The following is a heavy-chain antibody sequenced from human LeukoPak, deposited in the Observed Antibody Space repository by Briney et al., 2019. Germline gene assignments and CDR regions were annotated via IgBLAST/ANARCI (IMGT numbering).Heavy chain of an antibody. CDR3: ARNRGYCSGGSCFLYYYYYMDV. CDR2: INHSGST. J-gene: IGHJ6*03. V-gene: IGHV4-34*01. D-gene: IGHD2-15*01. Sequence: SETLSLTCAVYGGSFSGYYWSWIRQPPGKGLEWIGEINHSGSTNYNPSLKSRVTISVDTSKNQFSLKLSSVTAADTAVYYCARNRGYCSGGSCFLYYYYYMDVWGKGTTVTISS. CDR1: GGSFSGYY.